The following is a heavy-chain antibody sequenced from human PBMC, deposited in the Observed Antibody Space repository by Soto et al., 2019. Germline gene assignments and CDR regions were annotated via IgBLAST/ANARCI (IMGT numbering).Heavy chain of an antibody. Sequence: QVQLQQWGAGLLKPSETLSLTCAVYGGSFSGYYWSWIRQPPGKGLEWIGEINHSGSTNYNPSLKSRVTISVDTSKNQFSLKLSSVTAADTAVYYYARGDIVVVPAAPAYYNWFDPWGQGTLVTVSS. J-gene: IGHJ5*02. CDR3: ARGDIVVVPAAPAYYNWFDP. CDR1: GGSFSGYY. V-gene: IGHV4-34*01. CDR2: INHSGST. D-gene: IGHD2-2*01.